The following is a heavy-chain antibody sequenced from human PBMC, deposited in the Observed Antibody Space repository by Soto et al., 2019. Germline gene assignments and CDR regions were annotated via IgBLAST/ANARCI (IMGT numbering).Heavy chain of an antibody. J-gene: IGHJ3*02. CDR3: VRHLSGGDAFDM. CDR1: GASIRSRGSY. V-gene: IGHV4-39*01. CDR2: ISHSGST. D-gene: IGHD7-27*01. Sequence: QLHLQESGPRLVKPSETLSLICTVSGASIRSRGSYWGWIRQSPGKGLEWIGSISHSGSTFYNSPRKSRVTISADTSNNHCSLKMTSVTAADTAIFYCVRHLSGGDAFDMWGQGTMVTVSS.